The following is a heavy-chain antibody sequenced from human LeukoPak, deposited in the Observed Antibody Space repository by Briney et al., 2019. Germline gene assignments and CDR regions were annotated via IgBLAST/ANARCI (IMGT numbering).Heavy chain of an antibody. Sequence: GGSLRLSCAASGFTFSTYVMTWVRQAPGKGLEWVSYLSSSGSSTYYADSVQGRFTISRDNARNSLYLQMNSLRAEDTAVYYCARVTIIRGVKCFDPWGQGTLVTVSS. D-gene: IGHD3-10*01. V-gene: IGHV3-48*04. CDR2: LSSSGSST. CDR1: GFTFSTYV. J-gene: IGHJ5*02. CDR3: ARVTIIRGVKCFDP.